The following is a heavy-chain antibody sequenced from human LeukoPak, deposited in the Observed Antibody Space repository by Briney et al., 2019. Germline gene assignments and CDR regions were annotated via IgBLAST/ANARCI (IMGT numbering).Heavy chain of an antibody. CDR3: ARGRIAVAGDFDY. Sequence: PSETLSLTCAVHGGSFSGYYWSWIRQPPGKGLEWIGEINHSGSTNYNPSLKSRVTISVDTSKNQFSLKLSSVTAADTAVYYCARGRIAVAGDFDYWGQGTLVTVSS. CDR2: INHSGST. CDR1: GGSFSGYY. J-gene: IGHJ4*02. V-gene: IGHV4-34*01. D-gene: IGHD6-19*01.